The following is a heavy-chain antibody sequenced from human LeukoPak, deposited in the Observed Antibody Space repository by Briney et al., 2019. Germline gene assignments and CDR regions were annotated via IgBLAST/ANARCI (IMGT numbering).Heavy chain of an antibody. V-gene: IGHV3-43*02. CDR3: AKDTSNAVGARRYGIDF. J-gene: IGHJ4*03. D-gene: IGHD1-26*01. CDR2: ISCDGLSI. CDR1: GFIFGDCD. Sequence: GGSLRLSCATSGFIFGDCDMHWVRHPPGKGLEWVSLISCDGLSIYNVGSVTGRFINSRDNNNSSIDLEMNSLRTEDTAFYYCAKDTSNAVGARRYGIDFWGQGTPVTVSS.